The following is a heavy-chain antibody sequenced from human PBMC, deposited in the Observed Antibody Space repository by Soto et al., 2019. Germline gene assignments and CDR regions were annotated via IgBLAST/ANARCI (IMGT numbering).Heavy chain of an antibody. CDR3: ATRVTAGY. D-gene: IGHD2-21*02. J-gene: IGHJ4*02. V-gene: IGHV3-66*01. CDR1: GFTISSNY. CDR2: IFSGGST. Sequence: EVQLVESGGGLVQPGGSLRLSCVASGFTISSNYMSWVRQAAGKGLEWVSVIFSGGSTNYADSVKGRFTISRDNSKNTLYLQMNSLRAEDTAVYYCATRVTAGYWGQGTLVTVSS.